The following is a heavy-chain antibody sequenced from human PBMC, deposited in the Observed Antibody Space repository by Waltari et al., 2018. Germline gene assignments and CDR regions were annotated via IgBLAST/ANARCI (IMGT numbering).Heavy chain of an antibody. J-gene: IGHJ3*02. CDR3: ARLPISLGVGSVFDI. Sequence: QMQLQESGPGLVKPSEPLSLTCTVSGGSIRSSTYYWGWVRQPPGTGLEWIGNVYYSGSTSYNPSLKSRLTISVDTSKNQFSLNLRSVTAADTAVYYCARLPISLGVGSVFDIWGQGTMVTVSS. V-gene: IGHV4-39*01. CDR2: VYYSGST. D-gene: IGHD2-15*01. CDR1: GGSIRSSTYY.